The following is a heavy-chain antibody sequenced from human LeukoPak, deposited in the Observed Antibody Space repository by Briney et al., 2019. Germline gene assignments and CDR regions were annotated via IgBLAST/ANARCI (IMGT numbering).Heavy chain of an antibody. D-gene: IGHD5-18*01. J-gene: IGHJ6*03. CDR1: GFTFSSYW. CDR3: ARAPAKHQIQLWPPNRLRKNSYYYMDV. CDR2: IKQDGSEK. V-gene: IGHV3-7*01. Sequence: GGSLRLSCAASGFTFSSYWMNWVRQAPGKGLEWVANIKQDGSEKYYVDSVKGRFTISRDTAKNSLHLQMNSLRAEDTAVYYCARAPAKHQIQLWPPNRLRKNSYYYMDVWGKGTTVTVSS.